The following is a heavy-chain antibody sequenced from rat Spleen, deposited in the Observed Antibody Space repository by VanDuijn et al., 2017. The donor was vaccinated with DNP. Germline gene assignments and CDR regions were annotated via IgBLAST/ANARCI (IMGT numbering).Heavy chain of an antibody. V-gene: IGHV5-20*01. CDR2: ISYDGGRT. Sequence: EVQLVESGGGLVQPGGCLKLSCVASGFTFSDFYMAWVRQAPTKGLEWVASISYDGGRTYYRDSVKGRFTISRDDAKDTLYLQMNSLRSEDTATYYCASGSYYGYKWFAYWGQGTLVTVSS. CDR3: ASGSYYGYKWFAY. J-gene: IGHJ3*01. D-gene: IGHD1-6*01. CDR1: GFTFSDFY.